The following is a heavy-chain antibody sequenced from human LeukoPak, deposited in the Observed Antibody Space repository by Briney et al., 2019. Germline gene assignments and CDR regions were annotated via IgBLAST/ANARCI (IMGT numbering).Heavy chain of an antibody. CDR2: ISYDGSNK. Sequence: GGSLRLSCAASGFTFSNYAMHWVRQAPGKGLEWVALISYDGSNKCYADSVKGRFTISSDNSKNTLYLQMNSLRGEDTAVYCCARGAPRNYDFWSGPFDYWGQGSLVTVSS. V-gene: IGHV3-30-3*01. CDR3: ARGAPRNYDFWSGPFDY. J-gene: IGHJ4*02. CDR1: GFTFSNYA. D-gene: IGHD3-3*01.